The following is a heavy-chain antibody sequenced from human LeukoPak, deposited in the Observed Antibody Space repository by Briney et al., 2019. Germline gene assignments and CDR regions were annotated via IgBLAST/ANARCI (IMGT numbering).Heavy chain of an antibody. CDR2: IYYSGST. Sequence: MPSETLSLTCTVSGGSISSYYWSWIRQPPGKGLEWIGYIYYSGSTNYNPSLKSRVTISVDTSKNQFSLKLSSVTAADTAVYYCARGDVDTAMAGDYWGQGTLVTVSS. J-gene: IGHJ4*02. CDR1: GGSISSYY. CDR3: ARGDVDTAMAGDY. D-gene: IGHD5-18*01. V-gene: IGHV4-59*01.